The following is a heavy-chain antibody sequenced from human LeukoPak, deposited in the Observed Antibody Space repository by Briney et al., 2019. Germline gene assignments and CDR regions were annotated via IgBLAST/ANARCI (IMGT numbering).Heavy chain of an antibody. CDR1: GGSFSGYY. Sequence: SETLSLTCAVYGGSFSGYYWSWIRRPPGKGLEWIGEINHSGSTNYNPSLKSRVTISVDTSKNQFSLKLSSVTAAETAVYYCARGYSPVVVVAATVYFDYWGQGTLVTVSS. V-gene: IGHV4-34*01. CDR3: ARGYSPVVVVAATVYFDY. CDR2: INHSGST. J-gene: IGHJ4*02. D-gene: IGHD2-15*01.